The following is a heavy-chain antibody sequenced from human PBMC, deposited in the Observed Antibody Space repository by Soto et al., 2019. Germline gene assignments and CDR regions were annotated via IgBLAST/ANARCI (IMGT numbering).Heavy chain of an antibody. J-gene: IGHJ6*02. V-gene: IGHV1-46*01. Sequence: ASVKVSCKASGYTFTSYYMHWVRQAPGQGLEWMGIINPSGGSTSYAHKFQGRVTMTRDTSTSTVYMELSSLRSEDTAVYYCARYSSGYYYGMDVWGQGTTVTVSS. CDR2: INPSGGST. D-gene: IGHD6-19*01. CDR3: ARYSSGYYYGMDV. CDR1: GYTFTSYY.